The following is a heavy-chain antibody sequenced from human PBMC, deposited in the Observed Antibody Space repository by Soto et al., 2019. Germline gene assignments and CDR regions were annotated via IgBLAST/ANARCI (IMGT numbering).Heavy chain of an antibody. Sequence: SVKVSCKASGGTFSSYAISWVRQAPGQGLEWMGGIIPIFGTANYAQKFQGRVTITADESTSTAYMELSSLRSEDTAVYYCARAFPYYDFWSGYYGPTLDYYYYGMGVWGQGTTVTVSS. V-gene: IGHV1-69*13. CDR3: ARAFPYYDFWSGYYGPTLDYYYYGMGV. J-gene: IGHJ6*02. CDR1: GGTFSSYA. D-gene: IGHD3-3*01. CDR2: IIPIFGTA.